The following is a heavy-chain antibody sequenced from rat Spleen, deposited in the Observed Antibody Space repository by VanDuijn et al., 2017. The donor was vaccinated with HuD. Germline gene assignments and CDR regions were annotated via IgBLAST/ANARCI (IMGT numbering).Heavy chain of an antibody. CDR2: ISTSGSRA. CDR3: ARWGAGVMDA. Sequence: EVQLVESGGGLVQPGRSLKLSCAASGFTFSNYYMAWVRQAPTKDLEWVATISTSGSRAYYRDSVKGRFTISRDNAKSTLYLQMDSLRSEDTATYYCARWGAGVMDAWGQGASVTVSS. D-gene: IGHD5-1*01. J-gene: IGHJ4*01. V-gene: IGHV5-25*01. CDR1: GFTFSNYY.